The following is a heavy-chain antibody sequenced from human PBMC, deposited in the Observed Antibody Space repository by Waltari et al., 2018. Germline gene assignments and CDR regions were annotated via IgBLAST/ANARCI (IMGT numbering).Heavy chain of an antibody. CDR1: GGSISSYS. Sequence: QVQLQESGPGLVKPSETLSLTCTASGGSISSYSWSWIRQPPGKGLEWIGYIYYSGSTNYNPSLKSRVTISVDTSKNQFSLKLSSVTAADTAVYYCARVAYNWDPGVWGQGTLVTVSS. CDR2: IYYSGST. D-gene: IGHD1-20*01. J-gene: IGHJ4*02. V-gene: IGHV4-59*01. CDR3: ARVAYNWDPGV.